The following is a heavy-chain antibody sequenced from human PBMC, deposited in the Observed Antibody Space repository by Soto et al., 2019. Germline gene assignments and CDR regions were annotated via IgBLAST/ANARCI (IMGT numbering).Heavy chain of an antibody. CDR3: ARRWGPVFDY. D-gene: IGHD3-16*01. CDR1: GGSISSYY. Sequence: ASETLSLTCTVSGGSISSYYWSWIRQPPGKGLEWIGYIYYSGSTNYNPSLKSRVTISVDTSKNQFSLKLSSVTAADTAAYYCARRWGPVFDYWGQGTLVTVSS. J-gene: IGHJ4*02. CDR2: IYYSGST. V-gene: IGHV4-59*08.